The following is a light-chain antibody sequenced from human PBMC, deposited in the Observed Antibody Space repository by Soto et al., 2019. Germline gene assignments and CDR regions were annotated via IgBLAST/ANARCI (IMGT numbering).Light chain of an antibody. J-gene: IGLJ1*01. V-gene: IGLV2-14*01. CDR2: EVS. CDR3: SSYTSSSTLV. Sequence: QSVLTQPASVSGSPGQSFTISCTGTSSDIGAYNSVAWYQHNPGKAPKLMISEVSNRPSGVSSRFSGSKSANTASLSISGLQADDEADYYCSSYTSSSTLVFGTGTKLTGL. CDR1: SSDIGAYNS.